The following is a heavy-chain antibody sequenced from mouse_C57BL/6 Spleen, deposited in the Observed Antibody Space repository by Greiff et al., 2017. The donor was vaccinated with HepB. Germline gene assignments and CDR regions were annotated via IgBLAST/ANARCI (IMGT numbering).Heavy chain of an antibody. D-gene: IGHD1-1*01. CDR1: GYTFTSYW. CDR3: AMRDYYGSSFWFAY. J-gene: IGHJ3*01. Sequence: QVQLQQSGPVLVKPGASVKVSCKASGYTFTSYWMHWVKQRPGQGLEWIGRIHPSDSDTNYNQKFKGKATLTVDKSSSTAYMQLSSLTSEDSAVYYCAMRDYYGSSFWFAYWGQGTLVTVSA. V-gene: IGHV1-74*01. CDR2: IHPSDSDT.